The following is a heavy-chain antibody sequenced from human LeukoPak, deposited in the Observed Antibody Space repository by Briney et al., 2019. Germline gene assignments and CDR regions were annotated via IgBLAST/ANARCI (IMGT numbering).Heavy chain of an antibody. CDR2: ISSSSYYI. CDR1: GVSLSNCN. D-gene: IGHD3-16*01. J-gene: IGHJ3*01. CDR3: ARDRPYDYVWESDGLDF. V-gene: IGHV3-21*06. Sequence: GGSLRLSCVVSGVSLSNCNMNWVRQAPGRGLEWVSYISSSSYYIYYTDSAKGRFTISRDNAKNSLYLDMSGLRAEDTAVYYCARDRPYDYVWESDGLDFWGHGTAVTASS.